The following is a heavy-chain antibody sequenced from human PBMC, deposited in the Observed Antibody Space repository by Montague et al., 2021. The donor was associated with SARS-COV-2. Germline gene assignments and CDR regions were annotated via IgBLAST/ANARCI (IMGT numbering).Heavy chain of an antibody. J-gene: IGHJ4*02. Sequence: SETRSLTCTVSGGSISNFYWTWIRSPPGKGLDWIGSTTYTGSTNYNPSLKSRVAISVDTSKNQFSLKLTSVTAADTAFYYCARINPTGVDFWGQGTLVTVSS. CDR3: ARINPTGVDF. CDR1: GGSISNFY. D-gene: IGHD1-14*01. CDR2: TTYTGST. V-gene: IGHV4-59*12.